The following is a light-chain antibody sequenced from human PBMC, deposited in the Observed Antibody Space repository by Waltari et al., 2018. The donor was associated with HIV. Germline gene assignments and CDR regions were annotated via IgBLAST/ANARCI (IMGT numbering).Light chain of an antibody. V-gene: IGLV2-14*03. Sequence: QSALTQPASVSGSPGQSITISCTGTSSDVGGYNFVSWFQKHPGKAPKLMIYEVTHRPSGVSTRFSGSKSGNTASLTISGLQADDEADYYCASYTSSSTLFGGGTKLTVL. J-gene: IGLJ2*01. CDR1: SSDVGGYNF. CDR2: EVT. CDR3: ASYTSSSTL.